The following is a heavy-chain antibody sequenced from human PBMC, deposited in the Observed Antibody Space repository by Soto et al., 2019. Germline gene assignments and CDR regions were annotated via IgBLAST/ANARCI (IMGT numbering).Heavy chain of an antibody. CDR2: VNPDSGYT. Sequence: ASVKVSCKASGYTFTNYDIAWVRQAAGQGLEWVGWVNPDSGYTAYAQKFVGRVTMTRNTPLRTAYMELSSLTSGDTAVYYCARSYSYGCNHYWCQGPLLTLSS. J-gene: IGHJ4*02. V-gene: IGHV1-8*01. CDR1: GYTFTNYD. D-gene: IGHD5-18*01. CDR3: ARSYSYGCNHY.